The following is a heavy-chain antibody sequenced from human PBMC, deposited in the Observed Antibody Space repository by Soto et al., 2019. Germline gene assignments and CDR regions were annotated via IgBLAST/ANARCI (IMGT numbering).Heavy chain of an antibody. D-gene: IGHD3-9*01. CDR3: AKDSDWRQFDY. J-gene: IGHJ4*02. Sequence: GVSLSLSCAASGFTFSSYAMSWVRQAPGKGLEWVSAISGSGGSTYYADSVKGRFTISRDNSKNTLYLQMNSLRAEDTAVYYCAKDSDWRQFDYWGQGTLVTVSS. CDR2: ISGSGGST. V-gene: IGHV3-23*01. CDR1: GFTFSSYA.